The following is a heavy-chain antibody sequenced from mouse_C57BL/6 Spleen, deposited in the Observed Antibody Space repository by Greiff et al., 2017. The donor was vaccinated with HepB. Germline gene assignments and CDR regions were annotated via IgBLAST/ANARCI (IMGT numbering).Heavy chain of an antibody. J-gene: IGHJ3*01. D-gene: IGHD2-4*01. CDR3: ARDYDYDENAWFAY. CDR2: IYPGSGNT. Sequence: VQLQQSGPELVKPGASVKISCKASGYSFTSYYIHWVKQRPGQGLEWIGWIYPGSGNTKYNEKFKGKATLTADTSSSTAYMQLSSLTSEDSAVYYCARDYDYDENAWFAYWGQGTLVTVSA. CDR1: GYSFTSYY. V-gene: IGHV1-66*01.